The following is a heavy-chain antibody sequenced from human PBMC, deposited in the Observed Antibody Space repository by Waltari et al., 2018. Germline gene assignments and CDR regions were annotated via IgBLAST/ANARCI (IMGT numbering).Heavy chain of an antibody. J-gene: IGHJ4*02. CDR1: GGSFSGSY. CDR2: INHSGSN. CDR3: ARATMTTVTTWYFDY. D-gene: IGHD4-17*01. V-gene: IGHV4-34*01. Sequence: QVQLQQWGAGLLKPSETLSLPCAVYGGSFSGSYWTGILPPPGKGLEWIGEINHSGSNNYNPSLKSRVTISVDTSKNQFSMKLSSVTAADTAVYYCARATMTTVTTWYFDYWGQGTLVTVSS.